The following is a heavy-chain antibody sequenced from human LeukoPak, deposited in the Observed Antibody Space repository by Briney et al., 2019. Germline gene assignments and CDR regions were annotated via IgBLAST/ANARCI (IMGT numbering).Heavy chain of an antibody. CDR1: GGSISSSSYY. CDR2: IYYSGSN. V-gene: IGHV4-39*01. J-gene: IGHJ4*02. D-gene: IGHD1-7*01. Sequence: SETLSLTCTVSGGSISSSSYYWGWVRQPPGKGLEWIGSIYYSGSNYYNPSLKSRVTISVDTSKNQFSLKLSSVAAADTAVYYCARLKGTVDYWGQGTLVTVSS. CDR3: ARLKGTVDY.